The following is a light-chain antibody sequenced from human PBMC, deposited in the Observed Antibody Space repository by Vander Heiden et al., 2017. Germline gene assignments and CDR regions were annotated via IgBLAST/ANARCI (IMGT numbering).Light chain of an antibody. CDR2: KAS. J-gene: IGKJ2*01. Sequence: DIQMTQSPSTLSASVGDRVTITCRASQSISSWLAWYQQKPGKAPKLLIYKASSLESGVPSRFSGSGSGTEFTLTISSLQPDDFATYYCQQYNSYPYTFGQGAKLEIK. CDR1: QSISSW. CDR3: QQYNSYPYT. V-gene: IGKV1-5*03.